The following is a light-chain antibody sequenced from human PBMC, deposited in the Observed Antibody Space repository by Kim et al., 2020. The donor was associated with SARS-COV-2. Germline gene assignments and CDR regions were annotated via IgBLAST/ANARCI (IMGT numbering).Light chain of an antibody. V-gene: IGKV1-16*01. CDR1: QGIANN. CDR3: QQYDLYPRT. J-gene: IGKJ1*01. CDR2: AAS. Sequence: DTQMTQSPSSLSASVGDRVIITCRASQGIANNLAWFQQKPGKAPKSLIYAASTLETGVPSRFSGSGSGTDFILTISSLQPEDYGTYYCQQYDLYPRTFGQGTKVDIK.